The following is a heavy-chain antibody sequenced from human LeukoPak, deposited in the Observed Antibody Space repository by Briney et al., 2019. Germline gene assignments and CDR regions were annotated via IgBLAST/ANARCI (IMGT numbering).Heavy chain of an antibody. J-gene: IGHJ4*02. CDR3: ARAGSNWNYVY. CDR1: GFPFGGFL. CDR2: IKQDGSEK. Sequence: PGGSLGFSCEAPGFPFGGFLLSGVGQIPGKGRDWVANIKQDGSEKYYADALKGRFTISRDNTKNSVSLQMNSLIVEDTAVYYCARAGSNWNYVYWGQGTLVTVSS. D-gene: IGHD1-7*01. V-gene: IGHV3-7*01.